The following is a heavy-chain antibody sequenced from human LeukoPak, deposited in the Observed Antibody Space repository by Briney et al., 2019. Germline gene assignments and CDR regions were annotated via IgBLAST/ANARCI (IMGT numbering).Heavy chain of an antibody. V-gene: IGHV4-4*07. D-gene: IGHD3-22*01. J-gene: IGHJ4*02. Sequence: PSETLTLTCTVSGGSTSSYYWSWIRQPAGKVLEWIGRIYTSGSTNYNPSLKSRVTMSVDTSKNQFSLKLSSVTAADTAVYYCASSRRVVNGFDYWGQGTLVTVSS. CDR2: IYTSGST. CDR1: GGSTSSYY. CDR3: ASSRRVVNGFDY.